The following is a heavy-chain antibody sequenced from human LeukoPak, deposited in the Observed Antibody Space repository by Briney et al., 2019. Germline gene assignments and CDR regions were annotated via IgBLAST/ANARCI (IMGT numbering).Heavy chain of an antibody. CDR2: ISGSGGST. D-gene: IGHD3-22*01. J-gene: IGHJ4*02. CDR1: GFTFSSYA. CDR3: AISPPNYYDSSGYYWD. Sequence: GGSLRLSCAASGFTFSSYAMSWVRQAPGKGLEWVSAISGSGGSTYYADSVKGRFTISRDNSKNTLYLQMNSLRAEDTAVYYCAISPPNYYDSSGYYWDWGQGTLVTVSS. V-gene: IGHV3-23*01.